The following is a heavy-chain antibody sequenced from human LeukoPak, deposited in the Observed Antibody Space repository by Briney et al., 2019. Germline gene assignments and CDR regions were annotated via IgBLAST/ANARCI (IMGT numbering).Heavy chain of an antibody. CDR1: GFTFSSYT. D-gene: IGHD2-21*02. CDR3: ARDRGAYCGGDCYLGFDY. J-gene: IGHJ4*01. Sequence: GVSLRLSCAASGFTFSSYTMNWVRQAPGKGLEWVSSIARSSGYISYADSVKGRFTISRDNAKKSLYLQMSSLTAEDTAVYYCARDRGAYCGGDCYLGFDYWGRGTLVTV. V-gene: IGHV3-21*01. CDR2: IARSSGYI.